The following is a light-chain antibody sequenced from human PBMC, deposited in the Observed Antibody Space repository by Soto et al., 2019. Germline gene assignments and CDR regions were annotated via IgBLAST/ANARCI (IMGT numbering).Light chain of an antibody. J-gene: IGLJ1*01. CDR1: SSNIGAGYD. CDR2: GNS. Sequence: QSVLTQPPSVSGAPGQRVTISCTGSSSNIGAGYDVHWYQQPPGTAPKLLIYGNSNRPSGVPDRFSGSKSGTSASLAITGLQAEDEADYYCQSHDSSLSGYVFGTGTKGTVL. CDR3: QSHDSSLSGYV. V-gene: IGLV1-40*01.